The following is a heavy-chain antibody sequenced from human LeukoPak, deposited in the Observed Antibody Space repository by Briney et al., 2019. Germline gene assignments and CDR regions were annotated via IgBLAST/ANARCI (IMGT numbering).Heavy chain of an antibody. CDR2: ISGDGSRT. V-gene: IGHV3-43*02. CDR3: ATDIRYCSSASCYDAFDI. J-gene: IGHJ3*02. D-gene: IGHD2-2*01. CDR1: GFTFDDYA. Sequence: GGSLRLSCAASGFTFDDYAMHWVRQVPGKGLECVSLISGDGSRTNYADSVKGRFTISRDNSKNSLYLEMNSLRTDDTALYYCATDIRYCSSASCYDAFDIWGQGTMVTVSS.